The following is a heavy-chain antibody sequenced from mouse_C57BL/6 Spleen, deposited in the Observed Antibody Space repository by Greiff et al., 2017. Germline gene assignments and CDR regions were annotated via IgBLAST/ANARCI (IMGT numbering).Heavy chain of an antibody. Sequence: QVHVKQPGAELVRPGSSVKLSCKASGYTFTSYWMHWVKQRPIQGLEWIGNIDPSDSETHYNQKFKDKATLTVDKSSSTAYMQLSSLTSEDSAVYYCARSGYYGSSFYFDYWGQGTTLTVSS. D-gene: IGHD1-1*01. CDR2: IDPSDSET. J-gene: IGHJ2*01. CDR1: GYTFTSYW. CDR3: ARSGYYGSSFYFDY. V-gene: IGHV1-52*01.